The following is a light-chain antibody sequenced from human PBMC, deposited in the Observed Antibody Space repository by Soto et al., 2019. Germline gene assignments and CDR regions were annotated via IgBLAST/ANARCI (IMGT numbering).Light chain of an antibody. V-gene: IGKV3-11*01. J-gene: IGKJ1*01. Sequence: EIVMTQSPATLSVSPGERATLSCRASQSVSSDLAWYHQKPGQAPRLFIYGASSRATGIPDRFSGSGSGTDFTLTISSLEPEDFAVYYCQQRSNWVWTFGQGTRWIS. CDR2: GAS. CDR1: QSVSSD. CDR3: QQRSNWVWT.